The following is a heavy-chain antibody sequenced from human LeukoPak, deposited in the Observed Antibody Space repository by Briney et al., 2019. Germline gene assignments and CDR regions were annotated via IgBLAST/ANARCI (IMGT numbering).Heavy chain of an antibody. CDR1: GYTFTNYL. V-gene: IGHV1-46*01. Sequence: ASVKVSCKASGYTFTNYLLHWVRQAPGQGLEWVGRITPSVDTTNYAQKFRDRVTMTRDTSTSPVYMELSSLRSEDTAVYHCVREDSGGYFDFWGPGTLVTVSS. D-gene: IGHD2-21*01. J-gene: IGHJ4*02. CDR2: ITPSVDTT. CDR3: VREDSGGYFDF.